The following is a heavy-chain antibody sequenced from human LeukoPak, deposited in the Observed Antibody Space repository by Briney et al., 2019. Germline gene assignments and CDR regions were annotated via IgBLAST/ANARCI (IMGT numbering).Heavy chain of an antibody. CDR2: ISGSGGST. Sequence: GGSLRLSCAGSGFTFSDGWMSWVRQAPGKGLEWVSAISGSGGSTYYADSVKGRFTISRDNSKNTLYLQMNSLRAEDTAVYYCAKDLAFWSGYYIRYFQHWGQGTLVTVSS. CDR3: AKDLAFWSGYYIRYFQH. V-gene: IGHV3-23*01. J-gene: IGHJ1*01. CDR1: GFTFSDGW. D-gene: IGHD3-3*01.